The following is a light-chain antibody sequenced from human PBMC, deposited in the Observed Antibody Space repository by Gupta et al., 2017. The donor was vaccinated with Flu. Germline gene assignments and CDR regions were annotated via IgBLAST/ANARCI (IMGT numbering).Light chain of an antibody. V-gene: IGKV3-11*01. CDR3: QQRSNWPLLS. CDR1: QSISRY. Sequence: EIVLTQSPATLSLSPGERATLSCRASQSISRYLAWYQHKPGQAPRLLIYDASNRATGIPDRFSGSGYGTDFTLTISSLQPEDFAVYYCQQRSNWPLLSFGGGTKVEIK. J-gene: IGKJ4*01. CDR2: DAS.